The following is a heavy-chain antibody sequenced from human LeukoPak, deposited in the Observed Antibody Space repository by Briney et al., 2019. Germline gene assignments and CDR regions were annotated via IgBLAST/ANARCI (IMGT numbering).Heavy chain of an antibody. V-gene: IGHV1-69*01. D-gene: IGHD3-22*01. Sequence: GASLKVSCKASGGTFSSYAISWVRQAPGQGLEWMGGIIPIFGTANYAQKFQGRVTITEDESTSTAYMELSSLSAEDTAVYYCAREITKIVVGHSNWFDPWGQGTLVTVSS. CDR3: AREITKIVVGHSNWFDP. J-gene: IGHJ5*02. CDR1: GGTFSSYA. CDR2: IIPIFGTA.